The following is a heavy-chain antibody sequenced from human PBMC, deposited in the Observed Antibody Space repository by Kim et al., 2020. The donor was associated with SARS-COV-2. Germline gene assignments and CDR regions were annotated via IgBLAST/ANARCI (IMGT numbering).Heavy chain of an antibody. D-gene: IGHD3-22*01. V-gene: IGHV3-48*02. CDR3: ARGYDSSGNDAFDI. Sequence: ADSVKGRFTISRDNAKNSLYLQMNSLRDEDTAVYYCARGYDSSGNDAFDIWGQGTMVTVSS. J-gene: IGHJ3*02.